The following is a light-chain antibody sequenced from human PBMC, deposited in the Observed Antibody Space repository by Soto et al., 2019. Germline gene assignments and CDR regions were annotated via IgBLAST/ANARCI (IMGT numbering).Light chain of an antibody. J-gene: IGKJ1*01. V-gene: IGKV2-28*01. Sequence: DIVMTQSPLSLPVTPGEPASISCRSSQSLLHSNGYNYLDWYLQKPGQSPQLLIYLGSNRASGVPDRFVGSGSGTDFPLKISRVEAEEVGVYYWMLALRPWTFGQGTKVEIK. CDR3: MLALRPWT. CDR1: QSLLHSNGYNY. CDR2: LGS.